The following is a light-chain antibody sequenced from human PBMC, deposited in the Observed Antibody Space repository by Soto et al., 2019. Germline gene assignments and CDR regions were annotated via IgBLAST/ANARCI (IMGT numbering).Light chain of an antibody. CDR2: EVT. CDR1: SGDVGSYNL. V-gene: IGLV2-23*02. J-gene: IGLJ1*01. Sequence: QSVLTQPASVSGSPGQSITIPCTGTSGDVGSYNLVSWCQQHPGKAPKLLIYEVTERPSGVSNRFSGSKSGSTASLTISGLQPDDEADYYCCSYAGNSEVFGTGTKVTVL. CDR3: CSYAGNSEV.